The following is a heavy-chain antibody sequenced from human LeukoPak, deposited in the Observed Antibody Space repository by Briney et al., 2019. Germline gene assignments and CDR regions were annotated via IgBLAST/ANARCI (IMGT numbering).Heavy chain of an antibody. CDR3: ARDPGLDI. CDR1: GFTFSSNS. Sequence: GGSLRLSCEASGFTFSSNSMNWVRQAPGAGLDWISFISGSGSAMYYADSVKGRFTISRDNAKNSLYLQMNSLRDDDTAVYYCARDPGLDIWGQGTLVTVSS. CDR2: ISGSGSAM. J-gene: IGHJ4*02. V-gene: IGHV3-48*02.